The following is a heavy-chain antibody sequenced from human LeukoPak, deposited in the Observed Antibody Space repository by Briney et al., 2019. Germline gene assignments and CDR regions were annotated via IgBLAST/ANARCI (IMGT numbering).Heavy chain of an antibody. CDR1: GYIFNTYG. CDR3: VRDSSYSPDY. V-gene: IGHV1-18*03. Sequence: ASVKVSCKTSGYIFNTYGISWVRQAPGQGLEWMAWIRGNNDNTKYAQKFQGRVTLTTDTSTSTAYMELRGLTSDDMAVYYCVRDSSYSPDYWGQGSLVTVSS. D-gene: IGHD5-12*01. J-gene: IGHJ4*02. CDR2: IRGNNDNT.